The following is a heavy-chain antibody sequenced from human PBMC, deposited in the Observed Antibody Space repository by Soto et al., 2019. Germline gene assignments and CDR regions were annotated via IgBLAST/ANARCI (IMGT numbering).Heavy chain of an antibody. CDR3: ARGPFDKAMLVPYYFDY. J-gene: IGHJ4*02. Sequence: SVKVSCKASGGTFSSYAISWVRQAPGQGLEWMGGIIPIFGTANYAQKFQGRVTITADESTSTAYMELSSLRSEDTAVYYCARGPFDKAMLVPYYFDYWGQGTLVTVSS. V-gene: IGHV1-69*13. CDR1: GGTFSSYA. CDR2: IIPIFGTA. D-gene: IGHD5-18*01.